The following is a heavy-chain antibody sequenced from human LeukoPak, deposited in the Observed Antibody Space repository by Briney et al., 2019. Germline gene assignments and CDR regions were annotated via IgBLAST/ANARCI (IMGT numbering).Heavy chain of an antibody. CDR1: GFTFDDYA. Sequence: PGRSLRLSCAASGFTFDDYAMHWVRQAPGKGLEWVSGISWNSGSIGYADSVKGRFTISRDNAKNSLYLQMNSLRAEDTALYYCAKDAGYSGYAPDYWGQRTLVTVSS. D-gene: IGHD5-12*01. J-gene: IGHJ4*02. CDR3: AKDAGYSGYAPDY. CDR2: ISWNSGSI. V-gene: IGHV3-9*01.